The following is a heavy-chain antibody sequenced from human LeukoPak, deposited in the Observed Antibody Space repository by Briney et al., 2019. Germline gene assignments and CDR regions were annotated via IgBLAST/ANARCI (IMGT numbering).Heavy chain of an antibody. D-gene: IGHD1-26*01. J-gene: IGHJ4*02. V-gene: IGHV4-61*02. CDR3: ARDSGSYYGVDY. Sequence: PSQTLSLTCTVSGGSISSGSYYWSWIRQPAGKGLEWIGRIYTSGSSNYNPSLKSRVTISVDTSKNQFSLKLSSVTGAETAVYYCARDSGSYYGVDYWGQGTLVTVSS. CDR1: GGSISSGSYY. CDR2: IYTSGSS.